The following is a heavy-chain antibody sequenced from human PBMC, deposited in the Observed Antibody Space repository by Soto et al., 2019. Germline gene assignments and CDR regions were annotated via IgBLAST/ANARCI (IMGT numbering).Heavy chain of an antibody. D-gene: IGHD2-8*01. CDR3: AREGFCTKGVCHHWFDP. Sequence: GASVKVSCKASGYTFTDYYLDCVVQARGQGLEWMGWMNPNSGDTSYAQKFQGRVAMTRDTSTNTAYLELSRLRSDDTAIYYCAREGFCTKGVCHHWFDPWGQGTLVTVSS. CDR1: GYTFTDYY. V-gene: IGHV1-2*02. J-gene: IGHJ5*02. CDR2: MNPNSGDT.